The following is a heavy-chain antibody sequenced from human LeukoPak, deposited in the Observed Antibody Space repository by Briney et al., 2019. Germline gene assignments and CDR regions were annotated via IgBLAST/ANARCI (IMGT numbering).Heavy chain of an antibody. D-gene: IGHD6-13*01. CDR2: MNPNSGNT. V-gene: IGHV1-8*01. Sequence: ASVKVSCKASGYTFTSYDINWVRQATGQGLEWMGWMNPNSGNTGYAQKFQGRVTMTRNTSISTAYMELSSLRSEDTAVYYCAREDSSSWYGNNWFDPWGQGTLVTVSS. J-gene: IGHJ5*02. CDR1: GYTFTSYD. CDR3: AREDSSSWYGNNWFDP.